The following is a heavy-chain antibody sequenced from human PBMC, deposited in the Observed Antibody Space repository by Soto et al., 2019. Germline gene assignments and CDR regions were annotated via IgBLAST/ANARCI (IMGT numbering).Heavy chain of an antibody. J-gene: IGHJ4*02. D-gene: IGHD3-10*01. Sequence: GGCMGLGCEASGARLESLKMAGARLIPGKGLEWFASISSTGGNSYIADSVKARFTISRDNSNNTLYLQMNSLRAEDTVLYYGVTEGVGPRHFYGFFDYWGQGALVTVSS. CDR1: GARLESLK. CDR3: VTEGVGPRHFYGFFDY. CDR2: ISSTGGNS. V-gene: IGHV3-23*01.